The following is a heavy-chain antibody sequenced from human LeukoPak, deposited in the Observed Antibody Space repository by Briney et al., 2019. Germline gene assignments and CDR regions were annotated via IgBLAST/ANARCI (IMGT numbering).Heavy chain of an antibody. Sequence: ASVKVSCKPSGYTFTGYYMHWVRQAPGQGLEWMGWINPNSGGTNYAQKFQGRVTMTRDTSISTAYMELSRLRSDDTAVYYCARVSLFYGDYAHPWFDPWGQGTLVTVSS. V-gene: IGHV1-2*02. CDR3: ARVSLFYGDYAHPWFDP. CDR2: INPNSGGT. CDR1: GYTFTGYY. D-gene: IGHD4-17*01. J-gene: IGHJ5*02.